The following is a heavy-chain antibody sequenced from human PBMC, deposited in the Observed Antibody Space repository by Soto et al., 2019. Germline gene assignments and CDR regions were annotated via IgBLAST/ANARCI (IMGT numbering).Heavy chain of an antibody. D-gene: IGHD6-19*01. Sequence: PSETLSLTCAVYGGSFSGYYWSWIRQPPGKGLEWIGEINHSGSTNYNPSLKSRVTISVDTSKNQFSLKLSSVTAADTAVYYCARGANIAVAGTGWFDPWAQRTLVTVSS. CDR2: INHSGST. CDR3: ARGANIAVAGTGWFDP. CDR1: GGSFSGYY. J-gene: IGHJ5*02. V-gene: IGHV4-34*01.